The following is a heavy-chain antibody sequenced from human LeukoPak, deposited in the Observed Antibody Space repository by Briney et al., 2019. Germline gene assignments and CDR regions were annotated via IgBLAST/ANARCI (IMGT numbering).Heavy chain of an antibody. Sequence: SETLSLTCTVSGGSISSYYWSWIRQPAGKGLEWIGRIYTSGSTNYNPSLRSRVTMSVDTSKNQFSLKLSSVTAADTAVYYGARDITYYDFWSGRGDAFDIWGQGTMVTVSS. CDR1: GGSISSYY. J-gene: IGHJ3*02. CDR3: ARDITYYDFWSGRGDAFDI. D-gene: IGHD3-3*01. V-gene: IGHV4-4*07. CDR2: IYTSGST.